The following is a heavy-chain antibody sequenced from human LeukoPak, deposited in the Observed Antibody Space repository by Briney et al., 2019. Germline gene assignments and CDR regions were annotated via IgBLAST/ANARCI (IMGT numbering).Heavy chain of an antibody. Sequence: SETLSLTCAVYGGSFSGYYWSWIRQPPGKGLEWIGEINHSGSTNYNPSLKSRVTISVDTSKNQFSLKLSSVTAADTAAYYSARSFSSSWYIGKYYFDYWGQGTLVTVSS. CDR3: ARSFSSSWYIGKYYFDY. CDR2: INHSGST. D-gene: IGHD6-13*01. J-gene: IGHJ4*02. V-gene: IGHV4-34*01. CDR1: GGSFSGYY.